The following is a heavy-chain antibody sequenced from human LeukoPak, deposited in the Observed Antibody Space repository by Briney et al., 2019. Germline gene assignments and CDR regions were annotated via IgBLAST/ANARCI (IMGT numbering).Heavy chain of an antibody. Sequence: GGSLRLSCAASGFTFSSSAMSWVRQVPGKGLEWVSGISASGGSTSYADSVKGRFTISRDNSKNTLYLQVNSLRAEDTAVYYCAKGGKWDVTPFDYWGQGTLVTVSS. CDR2: ISASGGST. CDR1: GFTFSSSA. V-gene: IGHV3-23*01. CDR3: AKGGKWDVTPFDY. J-gene: IGHJ4*02. D-gene: IGHD1-26*01.